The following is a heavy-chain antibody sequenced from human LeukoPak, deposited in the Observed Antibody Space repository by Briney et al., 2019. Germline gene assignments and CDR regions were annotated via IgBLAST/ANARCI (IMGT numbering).Heavy chain of an antibody. CDR3: VREGAYSTSSPAGY. Sequence: GGSLRLSCAASGFTFSSYWMSWVRQAPGKRLEWVANVNQDGSEKYYVDSVKGRFIISRDNARNSLFLQMNILTAEDTAIYYCVREGAYSTSSPAGYWGQGTLVSVSS. D-gene: IGHD6-6*01. CDR2: VNQDGSEK. CDR1: GFTFSSYW. J-gene: IGHJ4*02. V-gene: IGHV3-7*01.